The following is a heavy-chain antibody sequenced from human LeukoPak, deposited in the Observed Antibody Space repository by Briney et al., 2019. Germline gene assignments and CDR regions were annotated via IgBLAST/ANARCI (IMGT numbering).Heavy chain of an antibody. CDR1: GGTFSSYA. CDR3: ARDWRGYCSSTSCYWNNWFDP. Sequence: GASVKVSCKASGGTFSSYAISWVRQAPGQGLEWMGGIIPIFGTASYAQKFQGKVTITADESTSTAYMELSSLRSEDTAVYYCARDWRGYCSSTSCYWNNWFDPWGQGTLVTVSS. J-gene: IGHJ5*02. V-gene: IGHV1-69*01. D-gene: IGHD2-2*01. CDR2: IIPIFGTA.